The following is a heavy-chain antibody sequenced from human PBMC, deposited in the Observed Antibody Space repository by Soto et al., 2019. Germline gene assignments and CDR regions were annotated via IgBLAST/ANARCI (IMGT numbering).Heavy chain of an antibody. J-gene: IGHJ5*02. V-gene: IGHV4-34*01. Sequence: PSETLSLTCTVSGGSITSYYWSWIRQPPGKGLEWIGEINHSGSTNYNPSLKSRVTISVDTSKNQFSLKLSSVTAADTAVYYCARGVKPSLRYFDWLSQPPNNWFDPWGQGTLVTVSS. CDR2: INHSGST. D-gene: IGHD3-9*01. CDR3: ARGVKPSLRYFDWLSQPPNNWFDP. CDR1: GGSITSYY.